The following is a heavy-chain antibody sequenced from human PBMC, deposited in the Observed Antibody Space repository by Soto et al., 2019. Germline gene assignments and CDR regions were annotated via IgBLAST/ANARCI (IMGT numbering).Heavy chain of an antibody. Sequence: EVQLLESGGGLVQPGGSLRLSCAASGFTFGNYALTWVRQAPGKGLEWDSAISGSGASTYYADSVKGRFTISRDNSKNTLFLQMNRLRAGDTAVYSCAKEGYGDYAPFFFDSWGQGTLVTVSS. J-gene: IGHJ4*02. V-gene: IGHV3-23*01. D-gene: IGHD4-17*01. CDR3: AKEGYGDYAPFFFDS. CDR1: GFTFGNYA. CDR2: ISGSGAST.